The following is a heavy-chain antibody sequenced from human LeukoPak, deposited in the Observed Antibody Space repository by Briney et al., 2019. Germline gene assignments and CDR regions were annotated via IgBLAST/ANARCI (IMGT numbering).Heavy chain of an antibody. CDR2: IWHDGSYE. Sequence: AGRSLRLSCAASGFTFSRYGMHWVRQAPGKGLEWVAVIWHDGSYEYYADSVKGRFTISRDSSKNTLYLQMNSLRAEDTAVYYYARDLVPGIAVAGSGYWGQGTLVTVSS. J-gene: IGHJ4*02. CDR1: GFTFSRYG. CDR3: ARDLVPGIAVAGSGY. V-gene: IGHV3-33*01. D-gene: IGHD6-19*01.